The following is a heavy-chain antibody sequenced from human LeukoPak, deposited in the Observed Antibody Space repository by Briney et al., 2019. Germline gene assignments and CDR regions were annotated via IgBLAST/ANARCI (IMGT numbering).Heavy chain of an antibody. V-gene: IGHV4-34*01. CDR3: ARAPGY. CDR1: GGSFSGNY. J-gene: IGHJ4*02. Sequence: PSETLSVTCAVYGGSFSGNYWSWIRQPPGKGLEWIGEINHSGSTNYNPSLKSRATISVDTSKNQFSLKLSSVTAADTAVYYCARAPGYWGQGTLVTVSS. CDR2: INHSGST.